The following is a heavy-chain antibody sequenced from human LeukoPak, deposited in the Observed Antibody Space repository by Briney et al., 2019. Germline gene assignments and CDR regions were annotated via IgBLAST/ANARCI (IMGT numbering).Heavy chain of an antibody. CDR3: ARTYYYGSGSSY. CDR2: IIPIFSAT. Sequence: GASVKVSCKASGGTDSNYAVTWLRQAPGQGLEWMGGIIPIFSATNYAQKFQGRLTISADDSTSTAYMELRSLRSDDTAVYYCARTYYYGSGSSYWGQGTLVTVSS. CDR1: GGTDSNYA. D-gene: IGHD3-10*01. J-gene: IGHJ4*02. V-gene: IGHV1-69*13.